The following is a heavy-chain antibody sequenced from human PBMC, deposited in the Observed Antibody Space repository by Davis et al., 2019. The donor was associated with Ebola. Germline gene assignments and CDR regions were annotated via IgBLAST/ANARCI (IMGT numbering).Heavy chain of an antibody. Sequence: SETLSLTCAVYGGSFSGYYWSWIRQPPGKGLEWIREINHSGSTNYNPSLKSRVTISVDTSKNQFSLKLSSVTAADTAVYYCARHMGWFDPWGQGTLVTVSS. CDR2: INHSGST. CDR3: ARHMGWFDP. V-gene: IGHV4-34*01. CDR1: GGSFSGYY. J-gene: IGHJ5*02. D-gene: IGHD2-21*01.